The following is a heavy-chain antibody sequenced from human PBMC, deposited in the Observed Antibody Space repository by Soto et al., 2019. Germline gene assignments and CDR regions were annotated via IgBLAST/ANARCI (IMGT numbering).Heavy chain of an antibody. V-gene: IGHV1-3*01. Sequence: QVQLVQSGAEVKKPGASVKVSSKASGYTFTSYAMHWVRQPPGQRLEWMGWINAGNGNTKYSQKFQGRVTITRDTSASTAYMELSSLRSEDTAVYYCARGASMVRGVILDAFDIWGQGTMVTVSS. D-gene: IGHD3-10*01. J-gene: IGHJ3*02. CDR2: INAGNGNT. CDR3: ARGASMVRGVILDAFDI. CDR1: GYTFTSYA.